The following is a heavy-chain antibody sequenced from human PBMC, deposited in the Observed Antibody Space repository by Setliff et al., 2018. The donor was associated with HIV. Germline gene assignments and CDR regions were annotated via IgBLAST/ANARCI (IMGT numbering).Heavy chain of an antibody. J-gene: IGHJ6*03. CDR1: GGSINNDIYF. CDR2: IYYSGST. D-gene: IGHD1-26*01. CDR3: ARGARLLAAYSDRWDYFYMAV. Sequence: SETLSLTCTVSGGSINNDIYFWTWIRQRPGKGLEWIGYIYYSGSTHSNPSLKSRLTISVDTSSNQFSLKLNSVTAADTAIYYCARGARLLAAYSDRWDYFYMAVWGKGTTVTVSS. V-gene: IGHV4-31*03.